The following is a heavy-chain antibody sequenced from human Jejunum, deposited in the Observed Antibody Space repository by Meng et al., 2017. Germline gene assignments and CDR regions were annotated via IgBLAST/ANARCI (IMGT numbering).Heavy chain of an antibody. J-gene: IGHJ4*02. D-gene: IGHD2-21*02. V-gene: IGHV4-34*01. CDR3: RLAYCVSDCGDY. CDR1: GGSFSTYD. Sequence: QVQLQQWGAGLLKPSETLSLTCAFQGGSFSTYDWSWIRQPPGKGLEGLGQIHHSGSINDNPSLKGRVTMSVDTSRSQISLKLNSVTAADTAVYYCRLAYCVSDCGDYWGQGTLVTVSS. CDR2: IHHSGSI.